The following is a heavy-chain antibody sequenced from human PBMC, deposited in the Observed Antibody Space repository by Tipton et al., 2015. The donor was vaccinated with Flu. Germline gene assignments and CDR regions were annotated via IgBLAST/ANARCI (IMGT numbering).Heavy chain of an antibody. CDR1: GYTFTGYY. CDR2: INPNSGGT. CDR3: ARGGYCSGGSCYLLYYYGMDV. V-gene: IGHV1-2*02. J-gene: IGHJ6*02. Sequence: QVQLVQSGAEVKKPGASAKVSCKASGYTFTGYYMHWVRQAPGQGLEWMGWINPNSGGTNYAQKFQGRVTMTRDTTISTAYMELSRLRSDDTAVYYCARGGYCSGGSCYLLYYYGMDVWGQGTTVTVSS. D-gene: IGHD2-15*01.